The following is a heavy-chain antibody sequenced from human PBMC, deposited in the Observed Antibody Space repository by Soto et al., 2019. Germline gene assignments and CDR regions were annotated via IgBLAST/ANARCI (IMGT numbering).Heavy chain of an antibody. CDR1: GGLFSSYP. V-gene: IGHV1-69*13. CDR3: ARGGSGYTWFNEF. Sequence: SVKVSCKASGGLFSSYPISWVRQVPGQGLEWMGGIIPVFQTAYYTQRFQGRATITADESTNTAYMELSSLRSEDTAIYYCARGGSGYTWFNEFWGQGTLVTVSS. D-gene: IGHD3-22*01. CDR2: IIPVFQTA. J-gene: IGHJ4*02.